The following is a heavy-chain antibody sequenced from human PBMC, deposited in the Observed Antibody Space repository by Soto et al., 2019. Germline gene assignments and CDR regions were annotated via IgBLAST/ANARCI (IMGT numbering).Heavy chain of an antibody. V-gene: IGHV3-30-3*01. CDR1: GFTFSSYA. CDR3: ARDYYDFWSGYSRGYYYYGMDV. CDR2: ISYDGSNK. J-gene: IGHJ6*02. Sequence: AGSLRLSCAASGFTFSSYAMHWVRQAPGKGLEWVAVISYDGSNKYYADSVKGRFTISRDNSKNTLYLQMNSLRAEDTAVYYCARDYYDFWSGYSRGYYYYGMDVWGQGTTVT. D-gene: IGHD3-3*01.